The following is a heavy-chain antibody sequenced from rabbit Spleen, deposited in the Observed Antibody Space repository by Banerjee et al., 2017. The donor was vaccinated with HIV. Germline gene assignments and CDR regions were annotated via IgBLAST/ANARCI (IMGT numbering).Heavy chain of an antibody. Sequence: QEQLEESGGDLVQPEGSLTLTCKASGFSFSSGYDMSWVRQAPGKGLEWIGRIWIGDGDIKYASWVNGRFTISKASSTTVTLQMTSLTDADTATYFCARGGTWGTRLDLWGPGTLVTVS. CDR3: ARGGTWGTRLDL. J-gene: IGHJ3*01. CDR2: IWIGDGDI. V-gene: IGHV1S45*01. D-gene: IGHD4-2*01. CDR1: GFSFSSGYD.